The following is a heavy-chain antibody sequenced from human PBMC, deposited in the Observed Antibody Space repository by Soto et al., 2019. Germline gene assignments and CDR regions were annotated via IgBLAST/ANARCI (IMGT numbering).Heavy chain of an antibody. CDR1: GGSINNGMYY. CDR3: DQVPTAKRYYVSGMDV. J-gene: IGHJ6*02. Sequence: QVQLEESGPGLVKPSQTLSLTCSVSGGSINNGMYYWSWIRQHPGKGLECFGYIYFHGNTYYHPSLSSLVIMSLDMSKNQCSMNMSSVSAADAAVYYCDQVPTAKRYYVSGMDVWGQGTTVAVSS. D-gene: IGHD2-2*01. V-gene: IGHV4-31*01. CDR2: IYFHGNT.